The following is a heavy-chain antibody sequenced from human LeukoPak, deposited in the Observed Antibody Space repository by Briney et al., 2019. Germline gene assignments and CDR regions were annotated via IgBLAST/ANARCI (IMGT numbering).Heavy chain of an antibody. J-gene: IGHJ3*02. V-gene: IGHV3-30*04. CDR2: ISYDGSNK. CDR1: GFTFSSYA. Sequence: PGGSLRLSCAASGFTFSSYAMHWVRQAPGKGLEWVAVISYDGSNKYYADSVKGRFTISRDNSKNTLYLQMNSLRAEDTAVYYCGRGYGGNSDAFDIWGQGTMVTVSS. D-gene: IGHD4-23*01. CDR3: GRGYGGNSDAFDI.